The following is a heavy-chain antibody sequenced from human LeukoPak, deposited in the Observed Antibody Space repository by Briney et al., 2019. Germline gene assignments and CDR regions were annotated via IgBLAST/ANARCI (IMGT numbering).Heavy chain of an antibody. Sequence: SVKVSCKASGGTFSSYAISWVRQAPGQGLEWMGGIIPIFGTANYAQKFQGRVTITTDESTSTAYMELSSLRSEDTAVYYCARSQPELNNYYYHYMDVWGKGTTVTVSS. V-gene: IGHV1-69*05. CDR2: IIPIFGTA. J-gene: IGHJ6*03. CDR1: GGTFSSYA. D-gene: IGHD1-14*01. CDR3: ARSQPELNNYYYHYMDV.